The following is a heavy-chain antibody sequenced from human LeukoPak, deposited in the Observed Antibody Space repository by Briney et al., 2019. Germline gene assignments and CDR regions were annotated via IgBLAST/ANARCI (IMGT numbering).Heavy chain of an antibody. D-gene: IGHD2-8*01. Sequence: PSETLSLTCAVYGGSFSGYYWSWIRQPPGKGLEWFGEINHSGSTNYNPSLKSRVTISVDTSKNQFSLKLSSVTAADTAVYYCARGLSVLKLRWFDPWGQGTLVTVSS. V-gene: IGHV4-34*01. CDR3: ARGLSVLKLRWFDP. J-gene: IGHJ5*02. CDR1: GGSFSGYY. CDR2: INHSGST.